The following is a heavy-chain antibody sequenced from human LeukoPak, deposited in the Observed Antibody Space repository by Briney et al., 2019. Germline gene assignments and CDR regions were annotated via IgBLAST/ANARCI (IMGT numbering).Heavy chain of an antibody. CDR1: GYTFTDYY. CDR3: ATGDGITGPNNWFDP. V-gene: IGHV1-69-2*01. D-gene: IGHD1-20*01. CDR2: VDPEDGET. J-gene: IGHJ5*02. Sequence: VKVSCKVSGYTFTDYYVHWVQQAPGKGREWMGLVDPEDGETIYAEKFQGRLTITADASTDTAYMELSSLRSEDTAVYYCATGDGITGPNNWFDPWGQGTLVTVSS.